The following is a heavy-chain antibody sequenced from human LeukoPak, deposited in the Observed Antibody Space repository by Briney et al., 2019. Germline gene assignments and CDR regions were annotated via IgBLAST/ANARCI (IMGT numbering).Heavy chain of an antibody. D-gene: IGHD3-22*01. CDR2: ISPYNGKT. V-gene: IGHV1-18*01. J-gene: IGHJ4*02. CDR3: ARGYYYDSSGAQMGEWAGLH. Sequence: GASVKVSCKASGYTFDSLGINWVRQAPGQGLEWMGWISPYNGKTKYAQKTQGRVTMTTDATTNTAYMELRSLRSDDTAVYYCARGYYYDSSGAQMGEWAGLHWGQGTLVTVSS. CDR1: GYTFDSLG.